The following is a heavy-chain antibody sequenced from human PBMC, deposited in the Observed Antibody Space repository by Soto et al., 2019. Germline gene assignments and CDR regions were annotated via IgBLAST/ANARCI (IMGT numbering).Heavy chain of an antibody. CDR1: GFTFSSYG. J-gene: IGHJ5*02. V-gene: IGHV3-33*01. CDR2: IWYDGSNK. D-gene: IGHD6-6*01. CDR3: ERDEYSSSSGLMVA. Sequence: QVQLVESGGGVVQPGRSLRLSCAASGFTFSSYGMHWVRQAPGEGLEWVAVIWYDGSNKYYADSVKGRFTISRDNSKNTRYLQMNGLIADGTAVYYCERDEYSSSSGLMVAWSQGNMVTF.